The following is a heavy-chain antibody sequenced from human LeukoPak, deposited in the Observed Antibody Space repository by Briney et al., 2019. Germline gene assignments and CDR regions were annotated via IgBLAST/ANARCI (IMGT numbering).Heavy chain of an antibody. CDR3: AKDHSGSYFGSLDY. J-gene: IGHJ4*02. Sequence: PGGSLRLSCAASGFTFSNSWMHWVRQVPGKGLLWVSRISSDGSSSIYADSVKGRFTISRDNSKSTLYLQMNSLRAEDTAVYYCAKDHSGSYFGSLDYWGQGTLVTVSS. CDR1: GFTFSNSW. D-gene: IGHD3-10*01. V-gene: IGHV3-74*01. CDR2: ISSDGSSS.